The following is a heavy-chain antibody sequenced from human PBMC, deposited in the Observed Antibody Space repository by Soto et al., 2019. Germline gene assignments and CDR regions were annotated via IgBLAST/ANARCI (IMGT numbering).Heavy chain of an antibody. CDR1: GFTLSSYT. Sequence: EVRLVESGGGLVKPGESLRLSCAASGFTLSSYTMHWVRQAPGKGLEWVASISESRSSIYYADSVKGRFTIARDSAENSLFLQMTSLTAADTAVYYCARPSTQTRFWNWFDPWGQGTLVTVSS. CDR3: ARPSTQTRFWNWFDP. CDR2: ISESRSSI. V-gene: IGHV3-21*02. J-gene: IGHJ5*02.